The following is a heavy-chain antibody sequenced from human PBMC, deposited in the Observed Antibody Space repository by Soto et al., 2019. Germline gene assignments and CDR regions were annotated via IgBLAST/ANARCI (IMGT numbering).Heavy chain of an antibody. V-gene: IGHV1-46*04. J-gene: IGHJ1*01. Sequence: QVQIVQSGAELKKPGASVRISCKASGLSFTSYFMHWVRQAPGQGLEWMARINPAGGATNFAPKLQGGGALSREASAGAVYVDVHSLRSEDTAGDCWGGAGCGGGDVGAGGWGRGAQVTVS. D-gene: IGHD2-21*02. CDR2: INPAGGAT. CDR1: GLSFTSYF. CDR3: GGAGCGGGDVGAGG.